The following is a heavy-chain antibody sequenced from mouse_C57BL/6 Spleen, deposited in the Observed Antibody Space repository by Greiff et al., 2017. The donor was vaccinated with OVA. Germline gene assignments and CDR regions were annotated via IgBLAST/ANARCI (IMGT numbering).Heavy chain of an antibody. D-gene: IGHD1-1*02. CDR1: GYTFTSYW. V-gene: IGHV1-50*01. CDR3: ARSMGYHYAMDY. Sequence: VQLQQPGAELVKPGASVKLSCKASGYTFTSYWMQWVKQRPGQGLEWIGEIDPSDRYTNYNQKFKGKATLTVDTSSSTAYMQLSSLTSEDSAVYYCARSMGYHYAMDYWGQGTSVTVSS. J-gene: IGHJ4*01. CDR2: IDPSDRYT.